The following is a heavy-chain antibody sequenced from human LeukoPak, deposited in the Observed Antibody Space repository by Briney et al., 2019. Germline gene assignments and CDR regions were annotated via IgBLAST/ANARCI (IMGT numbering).Heavy chain of an antibody. CDR2: VYYSGST. D-gene: IGHD4-23*01. CDR3: ARLDRRWLQIDY. Sequence: KPSETLSLTCTVSGGSISSYYWSWIRQPPGKGLEWIGYVYYSGSTNYNPSLKSRVTISVDTSKNQFSLKLSSVTAADTAVYYCARLDRRWLQIDYWGQGTLVTVSS. J-gene: IGHJ4*02. V-gene: IGHV4-59*08. CDR1: GGSISSYY.